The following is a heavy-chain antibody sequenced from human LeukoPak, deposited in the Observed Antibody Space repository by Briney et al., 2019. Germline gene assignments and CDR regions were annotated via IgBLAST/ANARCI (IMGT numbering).Heavy chain of an antibody. D-gene: IGHD6-13*01. V-gene: IGHV1-18*01. Sequence: ASVKVSCKASGYTFTSYGISWVRQAPGQGLEWMGWISAYNGNTNYAQKLQGRVTMTTDTSTSTAYMELSSLRSEDTAVYYCAGDTTPYSSSWYYYYYYYMDVWGKGTTVTVSS. CDR2: ISAYNGNT. CDR1: GYTFTSYG. J-gene: IGHJ6*03. CDR3: AGDTTPYSSSWYYYYYYYMDV.